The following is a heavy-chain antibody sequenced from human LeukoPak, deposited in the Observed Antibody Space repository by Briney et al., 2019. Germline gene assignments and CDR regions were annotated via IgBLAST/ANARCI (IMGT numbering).Heavy chain of an antibody. J-gene: IGHJ5*02. Sequence: GGSLRLSCVASGFTFHTYAMTWVRQAPGKGLEWVSTFTSDGGTFYADSVKGRFTISRDNSKNTLYLQVSSLRADDTAVYYCAKGSDFRQAESDTWGQGTLVTVSS. V-gene: IGHV3-23*01. CDR1: GFTFHTYA. D-gene: IGHD3-10*01. CDR2: FTSDGGT. CDR3: AKGSDFRQAESDT.